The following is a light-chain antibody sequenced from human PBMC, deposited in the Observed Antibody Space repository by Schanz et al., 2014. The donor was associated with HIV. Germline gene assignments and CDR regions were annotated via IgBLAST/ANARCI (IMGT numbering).Light chain of an antibody. CDR3: QQCNSNPLT. J-gene: IGKJ4*01. Sequence: EIVMTQSPGTLSVSPGERATLSCRASQTVSNNLAWYQQKPGQAPRLLIYGASTRVTGIPARFSGSGSGTVFTLTINTLQPDDFATYYCQQCNSNPLTFGGGTKVEI. CDR2: GAS. CDR1: QTVSNN. V-gene: IGKV3-15*01.